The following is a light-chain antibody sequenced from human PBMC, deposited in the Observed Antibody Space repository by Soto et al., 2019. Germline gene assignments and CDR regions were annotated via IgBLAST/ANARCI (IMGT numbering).Light chain of an antibody. V-gene: IGKV3-15*01. CDR2: GAS. CDR3: QQYDNWPRT. Sequence: EIVMTQSPATLSVSPGERATLSCRASQSVSSNLAWYQQKPGQAPRLLLYGASTRATGIPVRFSGSGSGTDFTLTISSLQSEDFAIYYCQQYDNWPRTFGQGTKVDIK. CDR1: QSVSSN. J-gene: IGKJ1*01.